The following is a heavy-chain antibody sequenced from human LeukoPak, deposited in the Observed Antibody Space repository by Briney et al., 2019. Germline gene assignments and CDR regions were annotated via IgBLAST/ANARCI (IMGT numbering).Heavy chain of an antibody. CDR1: VGSFSDYH. Sequence: SDTVSLTCAVYVGSFSDYHWSWIRQSPGKGLEWIGEINHRGSADYNASLQTRVTMSIETSQNQLSLRLTYVTVADTAVYHCARSAFDSSGWKGNDYWGQGTLATVSS. CDR3: ARSAFDSSGWKGNDY. V-gene: IGHV4-34*01. CDR2: INHRGSA. J-gene: IGHJ4*02. D-gene: IGHD6-19*01.